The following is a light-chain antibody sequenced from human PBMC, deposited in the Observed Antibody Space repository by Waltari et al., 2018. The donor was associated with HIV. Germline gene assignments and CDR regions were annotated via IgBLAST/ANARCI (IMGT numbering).Light chain of an antibody. V-gene: IGKV1-33*01. CDR3: LQYNNLPPYT. J-gene: IGKJ2*01. CDR1: QDIRNY. Sequence: DIQMTQSPSSLSASVGDRVIPTCQASQDIRNYLNWYQQKPGKAPKLLIYDASNLETGVPSRFSGSGSGTDFTFTISSLQPEDIATYYCLQYNNLPPYTFGQGTKLEIK. CDR2: DAS.